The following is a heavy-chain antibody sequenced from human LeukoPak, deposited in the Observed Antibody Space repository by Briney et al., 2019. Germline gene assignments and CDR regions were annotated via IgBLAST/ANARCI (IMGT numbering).Heavy chain of an antibody. CDR1: GFTFNSYE. CDR2: ISSSGSTI. D-gene: IGHD4-23*01. Sequence: GGSLRLSCAASGFTFNSYEMNWVRQAPGKGLEWVSYISSSGSTIYYADSVKGRFTISRDNAKNSLYLQMNSLRAEDTAVYYCARGYGGSSPFDYWGQGTLVTVSS. V-gene: IGHV3-48*03. CDR3: ARGYGGSSPFDY. J-gene: IGHJ4*02.